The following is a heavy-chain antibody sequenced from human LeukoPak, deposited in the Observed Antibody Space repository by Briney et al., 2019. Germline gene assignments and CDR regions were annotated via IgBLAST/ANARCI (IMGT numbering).Heavy chain of an antibody. CDR2: INPSNGYT. J-gene: IGHJ5*01. D-gene: IGHD2-2*01. CDR3: ARGGYCTGTNCRNWFDS. V-gene: IGHV1-18*01. Sequence: ASVKVSCKASGYTFTSYGISWVRQAPGQGLEWMGWINPSNGYTNDAQKLQGRLTMTTDTSTSTANMELRSLRSDDTAVYYCARGGYCTGTNCRNWFDSWGQGTLVTVSS. CDR1: GYTFTSYG.